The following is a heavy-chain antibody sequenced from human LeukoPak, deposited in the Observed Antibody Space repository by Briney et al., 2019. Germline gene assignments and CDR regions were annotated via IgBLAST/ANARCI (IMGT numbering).Heavy chain of an antibody. CDR3: AKGNLRGAKKLESFLFDY. Sequence: PGGSLRLSCAASGFTFSSYAMSWVRQAPGKGLEWVSAISGSGGSTYYADSVKGRFTIPRDNSKNTLYLQMNSLRAEDTAVYYCAKGNLRGAKKLESFLFDYWGQGTLVTVSS. CDR2: ISGSGGST. J-gene: IGHJ4*02. V-gene: IGHV3-23*01. CDR1: GFTFSSYA. D-gene: IGHD1-1*01.